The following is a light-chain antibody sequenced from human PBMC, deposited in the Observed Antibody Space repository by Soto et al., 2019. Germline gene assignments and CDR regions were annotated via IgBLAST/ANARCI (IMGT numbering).Light chain of an antibody. CDR1: RSNIGSGI. CDR2: MNS. V-gene: IGLV1-47*01. Sequence: QSVLTQPPSLSGTPGQTVTISCIGSRSNIGSGIVHWYQQLPGTAPKHLIYMNSRRPSGVPDRFSGSKSGTSASLVITGLRPEDEADYYCVAWDDNLSSRVFGGGTKSPS. J-gene: IGLJ3*02. CDR3: VAWDDNLSSRV.